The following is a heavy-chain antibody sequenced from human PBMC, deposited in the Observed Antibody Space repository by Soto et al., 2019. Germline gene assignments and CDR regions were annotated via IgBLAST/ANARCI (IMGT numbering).Heavy chain of an antibody. CDR3: VRRGPTAWGEFDI. D-gene: IGHD2-21*01. CDR1: GFTFSTNT. CDR2: ISGSGSDT. Sequence: GSLRLSCAASGFTFSTNTMNWVRQAPGKGLEWVSSISGSGSDTFYADSVKDRFTISRDNSKNTLYLQMNTLTAEDTAVYYCVRRGPTAWGEFDIWGPGTMVTVSS. J-gene: IGHJ3*02. V-gene: IGHV3-23*01.